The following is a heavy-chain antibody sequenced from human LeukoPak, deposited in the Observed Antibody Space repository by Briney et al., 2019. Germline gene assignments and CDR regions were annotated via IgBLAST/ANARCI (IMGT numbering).Heavy chain of an antibody. D-gene: IGHD3-22*01. CDR1: GFTFSSYA. Sequence: GGSLRLSCAASGFTFSSYAMSWFRQAPGKGLECVSGISGSGGSTYYADSVKGRFTISRDNSKNTLYLQMNSLRAEDTAIYYCAKNGGDSSGYYPDYWGQGTLVTVSS. V-gene: IGHV3-23*01. CDR3: AKNGGDSSGYYPDY. J-gene: IGHJ4*02. CDR2: ISGSGGST.